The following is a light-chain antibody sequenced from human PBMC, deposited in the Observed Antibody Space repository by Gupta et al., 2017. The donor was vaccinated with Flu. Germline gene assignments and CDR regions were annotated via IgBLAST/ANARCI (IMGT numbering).Light chain of an antibody. J-gene: IGLJ1*01. CDR1: SANIGGNA. CDR3: AAWDDSLNGQYV. V-gene: IGLV1-44*01. Sequence: QSVLAHPPSASGTPGQRVTIPCSGSSANIGGNAVTWYPHIPGTAPKLLIYGNNQRPSGVPDRFSGSKSGTSASLAISGRQSEEEADYYRAAWDDSLNGQYVFGTGTKVTAL. CDR2: GNN.